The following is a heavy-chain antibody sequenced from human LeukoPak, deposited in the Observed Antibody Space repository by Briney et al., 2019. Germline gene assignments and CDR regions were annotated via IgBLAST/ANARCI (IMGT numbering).Heavy chain of an antibody. CDR1: GYSISSGYY. CDR3: ARDDSSGWVGVGYFGY. CDR2: IYHSGST. Sequence: SETLSLTCAVSGYSISSGYYWGWIRQPPGKGLEWIGSIYHSGSTYYNPSLKSRVTISVDTSKNQFSLKLSSVTAADTAVYYCARDDSSGWVGVGYFGYWGQGTLVTVSS. J-gene: IGHJ4*02. D-gene: IGHD6-19*01. V-gene: IGHV4-38-2*02.